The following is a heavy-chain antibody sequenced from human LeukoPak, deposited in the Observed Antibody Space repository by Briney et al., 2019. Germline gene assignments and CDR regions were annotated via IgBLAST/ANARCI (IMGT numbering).Heavy chain of an antibody. CDR3: AKVGEESDAFDI. Sequence: GGSLRLSCAASGFTFSSYAMSWVRRAPGKGLEWVSAISGSGGSTYYADSVKGRFTISRDNSKNTLYLQMNSLRAEDTAVYYCAKVGEESDAFDIWGQGTMVTVSS. CDR1: GFTFSSYA. D-gene: IGHD2-21*01. CDR2: ISGSGGST. V-gene: IGHV3-23*01. J-gene: IGHJ3*02.